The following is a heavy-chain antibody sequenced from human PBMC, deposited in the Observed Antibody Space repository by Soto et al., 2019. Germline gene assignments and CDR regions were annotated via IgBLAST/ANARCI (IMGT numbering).Heavy chain of an antibody. Sequence: EVQLVESGGGLVKPGGSLRLSCAASGFTFSNAWMSWVRQAPGKGLEWVSSISSSSSYIYYADSVKGRFTISRDNAKNSLYLQMNSLRAEDTAVYYCARDEYYYDSSGYYGYYFDYWGQGTLVTVSS. CDR3: ARDEYYYDSSGYYGYYFDY. CDR1: GFTFSNAW. J-gene: IGHJ4*02. D-gene: IGHD3-22*01. V-gene: IGHV3-21*01. CDR2: ISSSSSYI.